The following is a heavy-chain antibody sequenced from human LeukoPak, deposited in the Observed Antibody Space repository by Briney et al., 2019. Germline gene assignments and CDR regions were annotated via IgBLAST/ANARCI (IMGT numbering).Heavy chain of an antibody. CDR2: IYPGDSDT. J-gene: IGHJ4*02. CDR3: ARQIGYSGYDASVDY. CDR1: GYSFTSYW. Sequence: GESLKISCKGSGYSFTSYWIGWVRQMPGKGLEWMGIIYPGDSDTRYSPSFRGQVTISADKSISTAYLQWSSLKASDTAMYYCARQIGYSGYDASVDYWGQGTLVTVSS. V-gene: IGHV5-51*01. D-gene: IGHD5-12*01.